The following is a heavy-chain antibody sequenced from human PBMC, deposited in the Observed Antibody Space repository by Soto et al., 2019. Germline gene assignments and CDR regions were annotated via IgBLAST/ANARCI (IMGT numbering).Heavy chain of an antibody. J-gene: IGHJ4*02. D-gene: IGHD3-22*01. CDR2: VGASATSR. CDR3: AGAVLLGGSSGWGFNY. Sequence: EVQLVESGGGLVQPGGSLRLSCAASGFIFSNYGMHWVRQAPGTGLEWISYVGASATSRYYADSVKGRFTISRDNAKNSLYLQMTSLRDDDPAVYYCAGAVLLGGSSGWGFNYWGQGSLVTVSS. CDR1: GFIFSNYG. V-gene: IGHV3-48*02.